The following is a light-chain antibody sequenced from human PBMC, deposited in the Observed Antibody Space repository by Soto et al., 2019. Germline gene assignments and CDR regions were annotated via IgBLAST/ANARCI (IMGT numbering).Light chain of an antibody. CDR1: QSLLHSNGYNY. Sequence: DIVRTQSPLSLPVTPGEPASISRRSSQSLLHSNGYNYLDWYLQKPGQSPQLLIYLGSNRASGVPDRFSGSGSGTDFTLKISRVEAEDVGVYYCMQALQTPLTFGGGTKVDIK. CDR2: LGS. V-gene: IGKV2-28*01. CDR3: MQALQTPLT. J-gene: IGKJ4*01.